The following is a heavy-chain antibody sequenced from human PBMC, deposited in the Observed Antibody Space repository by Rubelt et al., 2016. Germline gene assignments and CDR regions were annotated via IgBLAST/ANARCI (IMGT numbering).Heavy chain of an antibody. CDR2: ISGSGGST. J-gene: IGHJ4*02. CDR3: ARDSIAVAGHFDY. CDR1: GFTFSSYA. Sequence: EVQLLESGGGLVQPGGSLRLSCAASGFTFSSYAMSWVRQAPGKGLEWVSAISGSGGSTYYADSVKGRFTISRDNSRNTLYLQMNSLRAEDTAVYYCARDSIAVAGHFDYWGQGTLVTVSS. D-gene: IGHD6-19*01. V-gene: IGHV3-23*01.